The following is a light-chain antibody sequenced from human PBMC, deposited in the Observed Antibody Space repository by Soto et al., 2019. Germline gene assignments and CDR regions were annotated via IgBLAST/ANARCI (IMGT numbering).Light chain of an antibody. CDR3: QQLNSFPLT. Sequence: DIQLTQSPSFLSASVGDRVTITCRASQGISSYLAWYQQKPGKAPKLLIYTASTLQSGVPSRFIASETGTEFPLPFSSLQPEDFATYYCQQLNSFPLTFGGGTKMEIK. CDR1: QGISSY. CDR2: TAS. J-gene: IGKJ4*01. V-gene: IGKV1-9*01.